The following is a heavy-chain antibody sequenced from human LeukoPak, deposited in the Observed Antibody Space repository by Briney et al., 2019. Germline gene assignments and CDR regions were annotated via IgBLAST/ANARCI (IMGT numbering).Heavy chain of an antibody. CDR1: GFTFSTYG. D-gene: IGHD3-10*01. J-gene: IGHJ4*02. Sequence: GGSLRLSCAASGFTFSTYGMHWVRQAPGKGLEWVAVIWYDGGNKYYADSVKGRFTISRDNADNSLFLQMNSLRAEDTALYYCVKSYVARGLLTEDYWGQGTLVTVSS. CDR2: IWYDGGNK. V-gene: IGHV3-33*03. CDR3: VKSYVARGLLTEDY.